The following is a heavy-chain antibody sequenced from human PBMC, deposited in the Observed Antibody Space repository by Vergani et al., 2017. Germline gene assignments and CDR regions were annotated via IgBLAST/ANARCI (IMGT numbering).Heavy chain of an antibody. V-gene: IGHV1-69*01. CDR3: ARERVHCSSTSCHPHWYFDL. CDR1: GGTFSSYA. D-gene: IGHD2-2*01. Sequence: QVQLVQSGAEVKKPGSSVKVSCKASGGTFSSYAISWVRQAPGQGLEWMGGIIPIFGTANYAQKFQGRVTITADESTSTAYMELSSLRSEDTAVYYCARERVHCSSTSCHPHWYFDLWGRGTLVTVSS. J-gene: IGHJ2*01. CDR2: IIPIFGTA.